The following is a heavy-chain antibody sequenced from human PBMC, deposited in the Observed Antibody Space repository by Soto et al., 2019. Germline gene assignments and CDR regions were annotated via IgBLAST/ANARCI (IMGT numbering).Heavy chain of an antibody. V-gene: IGHV1-69*12. Sequence: QVQLVQSGAEVKKPGSSVKVSCKASGGTFSRHGITWVRQAPGQGLEWMGGIIPFSATANYAQRFQGRVTITADESTSTAYMELSSLRSEDTAVSYCARGTAYSILNWFDPWGQGTLVTVSS. CDR1: GGTFSRHG. CDR3: ARGTAYSILNWFDP. D-gene: IGHD4-4*01. J-gene: IGHJ5*02. CDR2: IIPFSATA.